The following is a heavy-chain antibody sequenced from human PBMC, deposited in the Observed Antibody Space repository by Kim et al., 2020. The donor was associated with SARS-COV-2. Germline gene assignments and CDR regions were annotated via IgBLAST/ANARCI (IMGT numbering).Heavy chain of an antibody. J-gene: IGHJ3*02. D-gene: IGHD3-3*01. Sequence: SETLSLTCTVSGGSISSSSYYWGWIRQPPGKGLEWIGSIYYSGSTYYNPSLKSRVTISVDTSKNQFSLKLSSVTAADTAVYYCARRRDYDFWSGGVNAFDIWGQGTMVTVSS. CDR3: ARRRDYDFWSGGVNAFDI. CDR2: IYYSGST. V-gene: IGHV4-39*01. CDR1: GGSISSSSYY.